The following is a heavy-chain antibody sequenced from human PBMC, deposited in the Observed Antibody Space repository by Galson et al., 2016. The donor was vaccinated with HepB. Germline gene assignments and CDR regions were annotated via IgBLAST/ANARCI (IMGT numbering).Heavy chain of an antibody. D-gene: IGHD6-19*01. CDR3: TTRGSGGSFDFDY. Sequence: SLRLSCAASGFTFSNYWIHWVRQAPGEGLVWVSHINTDGTTKFYADSVKGRFTMSRDNAKNTWYLQMNSLGAEDTTMYYCTTRGSGGSFDFDYWGQGTLVTVSS. CDR1: GFTFSNYW. J-gene: IGHJ4*02. V-gene: IGHV3-74*01. CDR2: INTDGTTK.